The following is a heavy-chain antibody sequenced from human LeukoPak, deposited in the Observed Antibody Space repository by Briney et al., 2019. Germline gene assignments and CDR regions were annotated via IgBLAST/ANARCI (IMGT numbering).Heavy chain of an antibody. J-gene: IGHJ4*02. V-gene: IGHV4-34*01. CDR1: SGSFTGFY. CDR3: AASIWFGMYPDY. D-gene: IGHD3-10*01. CDR2: FNHNWGT. Sequence: PSETLSLTCAVYSGSFTGFYWTTFRQPPGPGLEWIGEFNHNWGTKYSPSLNRRVTISVDTSNNHLSLKLTSVTAADAAVYYCAASIWFGMYPDYWGQGTLVTVSS.